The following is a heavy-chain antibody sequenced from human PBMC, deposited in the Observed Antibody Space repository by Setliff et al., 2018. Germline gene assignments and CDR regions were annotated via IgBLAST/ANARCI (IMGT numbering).Heavy chain of an antibody. V-gene: IGHV1-2*02. CDR2: VNPDSGDT. CDR3: ARDPRRAGGY. CDR1: GYTFSDYL. J-gene: IGHJ4*02. Sequence: ASVKVSCKAYGYTFSDYLMHWVRQAPGQGLEWMGWVNPDSGDTNSAQKFQGRVTMTSDTSISTAYMELRRLTSDDTAVYYCARDPRRAGGYWGQGTLVTVS. D-gene: IGHD3-10*01.